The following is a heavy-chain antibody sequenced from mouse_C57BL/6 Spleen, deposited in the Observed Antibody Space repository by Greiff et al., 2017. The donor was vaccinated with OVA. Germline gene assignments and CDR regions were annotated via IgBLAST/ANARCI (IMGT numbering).Heavy chain of an antibody. V-gene: IGHV1-26*01. Sequence: VQLQQSGPELVKPGASVKISCKASGYTFTDYYMNWVKQSHGKSLEWIGDINPNNGGTSYNQEFKGKATLTVDKSSSTAYMELRSLTSEDSAVYYCARWGDRAYWGQGTLVTVSA. D-gene: IGHD2-13*01. CDR3: ARWGDRAY. CDR2: INPNNGGT. CDR1: GYTFTDYY. J-gene: IGHJ3*01.